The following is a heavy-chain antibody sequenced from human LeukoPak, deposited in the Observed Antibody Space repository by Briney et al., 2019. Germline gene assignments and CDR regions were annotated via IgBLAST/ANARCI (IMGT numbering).Heavy chain of an antibody. Sequence: PGGSLRLSCAASGFTFSSYSMNWVRQAPGKGLEWVSYISSSSSTIYYADSVKGRFTISRDNAKNSLYLQMNSLRAEDTAVYYCARGYSNYYYYMDVWGKGTTVTVSS. CDR1: GFTFSSYS. J-gene: IGHJ6*03. D-gene: IGHD4-11*01. V-gene: IGHV3-48*01. CDR3: ARGYSNYYYYMDV. CDR2: ISSSSSTI.